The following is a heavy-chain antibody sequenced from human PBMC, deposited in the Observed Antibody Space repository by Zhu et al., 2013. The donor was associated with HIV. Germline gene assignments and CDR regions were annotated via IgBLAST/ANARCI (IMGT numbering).Heavy chain of an antibody. CDR3: TTYYPHGAFEI. CDR1: GVKLKFHA. CDR2: ILPALAST. V-gene: IGHV1-69*09. J-gene: IGHJ3*02. Sequence: QVQLMQSGPEVKRPGSSVRVSCQASGVKLKFHAISWIRQAPGQGLEWLGSILPALASTKYGRNFQGRVSFTADTSQNTVYMELTRLRSEDTAVYYCTTYYPHGAFEIWGQGTMVTVS. D-gene: IGHD3-10*01.